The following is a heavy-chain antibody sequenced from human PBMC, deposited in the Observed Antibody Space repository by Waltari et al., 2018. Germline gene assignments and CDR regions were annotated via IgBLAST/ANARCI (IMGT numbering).Heavy chain of an antibody. V-gene: IGHV1-69*05. D-gene: IGHD2-15*01. CDR2: IIPIFGTA. CDR1: GGTFSSYA. CDR3: ARAGHCSGGSCYPQRLPYYYYGMDV. J-gene: IGHJ6*02. Sequence: QVQLVQSGAEVKKPGSSVKVSCKASGGTFSSYAISWVRQAPGQGLEWMGGIIPIFGTANYAQKFQGRVTITTDEATSTAYMELSSLRSEDTAVYYCARAGHCSGGSCYPQRLPYYYYGMDVWGQGTTVTVSS.